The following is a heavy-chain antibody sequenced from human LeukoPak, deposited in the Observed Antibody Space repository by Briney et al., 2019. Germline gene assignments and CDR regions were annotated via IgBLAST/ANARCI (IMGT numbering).Heavy chain of an antibody. CDR2: FDPEDGET. Sequence: ASVTVSCKVSGYTLSELSMHWVRQAPGKGLEWMGGFDPEDGETIYAQKFQGRVTMTEDTSTDTAYMELSSLRSEDTAVYYCATVSEEYYYGSGITGLEDIWGQGTLVTVSS. CDR1: GYTLSELS. V-gene: IGHV1-24*01. D-gene: IGHD3-10*01. J-gene: IGHJ3*02. CDR3: ATVSEEYYYGSGITGLEDI.